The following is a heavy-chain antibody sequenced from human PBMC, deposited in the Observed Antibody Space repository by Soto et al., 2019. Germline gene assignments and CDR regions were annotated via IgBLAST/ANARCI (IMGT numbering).Heavy chain of an antibody. Sequence: PSETLSLTCAVYGGSFSGYYWSWIRQPPGKGLEWIGEINHSGSTNYNPSLKSRVTISVDTSKNQFSLKLSSVTAADTAVYYCARGRRYCSSTSCYVYFDYWGQGTLVTVS. CDR2: INHSGST. V-gene: IGHV4-34*01. CDR1: GGSFSGYY. D-gene: IGHD2-2*01. J-gene: IGHJ4*02. CDR3: ARGRRYCSSTSCYVYFDY.